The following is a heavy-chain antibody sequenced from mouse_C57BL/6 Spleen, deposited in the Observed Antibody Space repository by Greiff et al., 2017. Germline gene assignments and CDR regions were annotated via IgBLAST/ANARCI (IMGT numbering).Heavy chain of an antibody. CDR1: GYTFTSYW. V-gene: IGHV1-7*01. D-gene: IGHD1-1*01. J-gene: IGHJ3*01. Sequence: QVQLQQSGAELAKPGASVKLSCKASGYTFTSYWMHWVKQRPGQGLEWIGYINPSSGYTKYNQKFKYKATLTADKSSSTAYMQRSSLTYEDSAVYYCARGDYGSSSWFAYWGQGTLVTVSA. CDR2: INPSSGYT. CDR3: ARGDYGSSSWFAY.